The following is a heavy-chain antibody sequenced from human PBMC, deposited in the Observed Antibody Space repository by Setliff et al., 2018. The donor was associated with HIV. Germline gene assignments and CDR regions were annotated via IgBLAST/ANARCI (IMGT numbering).Heavy chain of an antibody. Sequence: SETLSLTCTVSGGSIRSSTYYWGWIRQPPGMGLEWIGSIYYSGSTYYNPSLNSRVTISVDTPKNQFSLRLSSVTAADTAVYYCARRGDYYYDSSGAGGAFDIWGQGTMVTVSS. D-gene: IGHD3-22*01. V-gene: IGHV4-39*01. CDR3: ARRGDYYYDSSGAGGAFDI. J-gene: IGHJ3*02. CDR1: GGSIRSSTYY. CDR2: IYYSGST.